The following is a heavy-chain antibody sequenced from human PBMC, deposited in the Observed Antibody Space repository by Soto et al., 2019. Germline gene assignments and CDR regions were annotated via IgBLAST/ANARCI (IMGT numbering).Heavy chain of an antibody. CDR1: GFTVNSHV. D-gene: IGHD3-22*01. CDR3: TRSRGFGGMDV. CDR2: ISGSGDGT. J-gene: IGHJ6*02. V-gene: IGHV3-23*01. Sequence: GGSLRLSCAASGFTVNSHVMSWVRQAPGKGLEWVSSISGSGDGTYYGDSVKGRFAISRDSSSSTVYLEMKNLRGEDTAVYFCTRSRGFGGMDVWGQGTTVTVSS.